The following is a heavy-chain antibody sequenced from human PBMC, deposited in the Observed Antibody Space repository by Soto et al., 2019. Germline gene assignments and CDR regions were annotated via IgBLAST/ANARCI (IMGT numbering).Heavy chain of an antibody. CDR1: GFTFSSYA. CDR3: AKGQGYYNSSDFDY. CDR2: ISGSGSRT. Sequence: VQLLESGGGLLQPGGSLRLSCAASGFTFSSYAMSWVRRAPGGGLEWVSGISGSGSRTSHADSVKGRFTISRDSSKNTLFLQMSSLRAEDTAVYYCAKGQGYYNSSDFDYWGQGTLVTVSS. V-gene: IGHV3-23*01. D-gene: IGHD1-1*01. J-gene: IGHJ4*02.